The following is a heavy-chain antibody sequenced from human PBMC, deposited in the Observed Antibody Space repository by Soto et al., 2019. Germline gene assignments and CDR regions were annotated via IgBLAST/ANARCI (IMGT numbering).Heavy chain of an antibody. CDR3: ARSSGSSSYYFDY. D-gene: IGHD6-6*01. CDR1: GGSISSYY. Sequence: QVQLQESGPGLVKPSETLSLTCTVSGGSISSYYWSWIRQPPGKGLEWIGYIYYSGRTNYNPSLKSRVTISVGTSKNQFSLKLSSVTAADTAVYYGARSSGSSSYYFDYWGQGSMVTVSS. CDR2: IYYSGRT. J-gene: IGHJ4*02. V-gene: IGHV4-59*01.